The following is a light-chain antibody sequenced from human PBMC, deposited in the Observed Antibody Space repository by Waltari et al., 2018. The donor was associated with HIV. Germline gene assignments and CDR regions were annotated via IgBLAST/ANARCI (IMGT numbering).Light chain of an antibody. Sequence: SSELTQPPSVSVSPGQTVRITGSGDALPTQYTSWSQQKPGQPPVLVMYKDTQRSSGTPERFSGSSSGTTVTLTITAVRAEDEAYYYCQSGDNKLTSVFFGGGTRLTVL. CDR3: QSGDNKLTSVF. J-gene: IGLJ2*01. V-gene: IGLV3-25*03. CDR1: ALPTQY. CDR2: KDT.